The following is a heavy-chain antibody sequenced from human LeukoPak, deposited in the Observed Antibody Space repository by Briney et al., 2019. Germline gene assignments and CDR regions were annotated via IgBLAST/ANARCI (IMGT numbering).Heavy chain of an antibody. CDR2: INHSGST. D-gene: IGHD3-10*01. J-gene: IGHJ4*02. Sequence: SETLSLTCAVYGGSFSGYYWSWIRQPPGKGLEWIGEINHSGSTNYNPSLKSRVTISVDTSKNQFSLKLSSVTAADTAVYYCARQVSQYYYGSGSYYNLWGQGTLVTVSS. CDR1: GGSFSGYY. CDR3: ARQVSQYYYGSGSYYNL. V-gene: IGHV4-34*01.